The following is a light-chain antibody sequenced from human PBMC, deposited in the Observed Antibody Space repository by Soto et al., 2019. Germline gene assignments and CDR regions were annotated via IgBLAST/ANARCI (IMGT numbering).Light chain of an antibody. V-gene: IGKV3-15*01. CDR3: QQYRSWPRT. Sequence: EIVLTQSPATLSVSPGDRATLSCRASESVSSNVAWYQQKPGQTPRLLIYGASTRATDMQGRFSGRGAGAEFTLTIRSLQSEDFAVYYCQQYRSWPRTFGQGTKVDIK. J-gene: IGKJ1*01. CDR1: ESVSSN. CDR2: GAS.